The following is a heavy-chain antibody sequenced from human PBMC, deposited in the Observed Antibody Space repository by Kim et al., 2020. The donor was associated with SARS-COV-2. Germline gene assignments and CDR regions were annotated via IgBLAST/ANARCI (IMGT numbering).Heavy chain of an antibody. CDR2: GT. V-gene: IGHV1-2*02. Sequence: GTNYAQKFQGRVTMTRDTSIRTAYMELSRLRSDDTAVYYCTRGMDGYFQHWGQGTLVTVSS. CDR3: TRGMDGYFQH. J-gene: IGHJ1*01.